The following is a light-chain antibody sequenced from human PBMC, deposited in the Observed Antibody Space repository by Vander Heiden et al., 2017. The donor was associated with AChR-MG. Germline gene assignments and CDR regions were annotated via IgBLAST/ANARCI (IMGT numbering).Light chain of an antibody. V-gene: IGLV2-8*01. CDR2: EDS. CDR1: SSDVGGFNY. Sequence: QPALTQPPSSFGSPGHSVTISSTGPSSDVGGFNYVSWYQQHPGKAPKLVIYEDSKRPSGVPDRFSGSKSGSTASLTVSGLQAEDEADYYCSSYAGSNRVFGGGTKLTVL. J-gene: IGLJ3*02. CDR3: SSYAGSNRV.